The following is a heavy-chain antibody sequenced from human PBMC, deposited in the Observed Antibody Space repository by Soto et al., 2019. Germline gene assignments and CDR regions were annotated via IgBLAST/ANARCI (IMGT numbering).Heavy chain of an antibody. Sequence: QVQLQESGPGLVKPSETLSLTCTVSGASMSGNYWTWIRKAPGKGLEWIGYVYYSGTTNYNPSLKSRLTISVDTSKSQFSPKLTSVTAADTAVYYCARASMTTIAMDVWGRGTTVNVSS. CDR1: GASMSGNY. CDR2: VYYSGTT. D-gene: IGHD4-17*01. J-gene: IGHJ6*02. CDR3: ARASMTTIAMDV. V-gene: IGHV4-59*01.